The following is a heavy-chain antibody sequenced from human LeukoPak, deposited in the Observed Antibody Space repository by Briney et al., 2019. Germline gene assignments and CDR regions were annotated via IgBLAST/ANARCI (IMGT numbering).Heavy chain of an antibody. CDR3: ARVGGEPDCSGGSCYVARFFDY. J-gene: IGHJ4*02. V-gene: IGHV4-34*01. CDR1: VGSFSGYY. Sequence: SETLSLTRAVYVGSFSGYYCTWIRQPPGKGLDWIGEINHSGSSNYNPPLKSRVTIPVHTSKNQFSLKLSSVTAADTAVDYCARVGGEPDCSGGSCYVARFFDYWGQGTLVTVSS. D-gene: IGHD2-15*01. CDR2: INHSGSS.